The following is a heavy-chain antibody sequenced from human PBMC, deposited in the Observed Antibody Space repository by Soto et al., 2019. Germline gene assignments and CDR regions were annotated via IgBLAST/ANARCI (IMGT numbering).Heavy chain of an antibody. CDR1: GGSISSSSYY. J-gene: IGHJ5*02. CDR3: ARQRFAMVNWFDP. Sequence: VSLTCTVSGGSISSSSYYWGWIRQPPGKGLEWIGSIYYSGSTYYNPSLKSRVTISVDTSKNQFSLKLSSVTAADTAVYYCARQRFAMVNWFDPWGQGTLVTVSS. D-gene: IGHD3-3*01. CDR2: IYYSGST. V-gene: IGHV4-39*01.